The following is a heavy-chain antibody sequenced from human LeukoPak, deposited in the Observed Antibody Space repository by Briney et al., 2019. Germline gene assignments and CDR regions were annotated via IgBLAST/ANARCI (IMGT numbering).Heavy chain of an antibody. Sequence: GGSLRLSCAASGFTFSSYSMNWVRQAPGKGLEWVSYISSSSSTIYYADSVKGRFTISRDNAKNSLLLQMNSLRAEDTAVYYCARDVRIWGGELPNFDYWGQGTLVTVSS. J-gene: IGHJ4*02. D-gene: IGHD1-7*01. V-gene: IGHV3-48*01. CDR1: GFTFSSYS. CDR3: ARDVRIWGGELPNFDY. CDR2: ISSSSSTI.